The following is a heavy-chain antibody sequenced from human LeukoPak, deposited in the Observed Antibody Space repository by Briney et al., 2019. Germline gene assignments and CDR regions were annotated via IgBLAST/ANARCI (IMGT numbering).Heavy chain of an antibody. J-gene: IGHJ4*02. CDR2: INPATSGT. D-gene: IGHD1-26*01. CDR3: ARQLGNYYRAFDH. V-gene: IGHV1-2*02. Sequence: ASVKVSCKASGYTFTGHYIHWVRQAPGQGLEWVGWINPATSGTNFAQKFQGRVTMTWDTSTSTAHMELSSLTSDGAAVFYCARQLGNYYRAFDHWGQGTLVTVPS. CDR1: GYTFTGHY.